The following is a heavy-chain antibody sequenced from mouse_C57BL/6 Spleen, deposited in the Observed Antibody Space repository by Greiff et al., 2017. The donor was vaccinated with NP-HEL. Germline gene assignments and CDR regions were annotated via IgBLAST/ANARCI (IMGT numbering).Heavy chain of an antibody. D-gene: IGHD1-1*02. Sequence: EVQLQQSGPELVKPGASVKMSCKASGYTFTDYNMHWVKQSHGKSLEWIGYINPNNGGTSYNQKFKGKATLTVNKSSSTAYMELRSLTSEDSAVYYWARVETDYYYAMDYWGQGTSVTVSS. CDR3: ARVETDYYYAMDY. J-gene: IGHJ4*01. V-gene: IGHV1-22*01. CDR1: GYTFTDYN. CDR2: INPNNGGT.